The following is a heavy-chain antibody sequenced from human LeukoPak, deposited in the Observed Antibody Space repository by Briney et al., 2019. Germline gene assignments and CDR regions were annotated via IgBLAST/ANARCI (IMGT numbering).Heavy chain of an antibody. CDR3: AKELGYCSGGSCYSPGYYFGY. Sequence: PGGSLRLSCAASGFTFSSYAMSWVRQAPGKGLEWVSAISGSGGSTYYADSVKGRFTISRDNSKNTLCLQMNSLRAEDTAVYYCAKELGYCSGGSCYSPGYYFGYWGQGTLVTVSS. J-gene: IGHJ4*02. D-gene: IGHD2-15*01. V-gene: IGHV3-23*01. CDR2: ISGSGGST. CDR1: GFTFSSYA.